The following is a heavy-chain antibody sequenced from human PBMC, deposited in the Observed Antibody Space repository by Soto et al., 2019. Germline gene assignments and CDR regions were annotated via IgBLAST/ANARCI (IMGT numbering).Heavy chain of an antibody. CDR1: GGSISSGGYY. CDR2: IYYSGST. CDR3: ARGSYYYDSSGYYSGSPVGH. Sequence: PSETLSLTCTVSGGSISSGGYYWSWIRQHPGKGLEWIGYIYYSGSTYYNPSLKSRVTISVDTSKNQFSLKLSSVTAADTAVYYCARGSYYYDSSGYYSGSPVGHWGQGTLVTVSS. D-gene: IGHD3-22*01. J-gene: IGHJ4*02. V-gene: IGHV4-31*03.